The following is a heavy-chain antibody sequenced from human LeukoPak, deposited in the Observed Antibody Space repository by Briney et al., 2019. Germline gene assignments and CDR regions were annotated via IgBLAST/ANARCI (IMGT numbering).Heavy chain of an antibody. Sequence: GASVKVSCKASGYTFTGYYMHWVRQAPGQGLEWMGWINPNSGGTNYAQKFQGRVTMTRDTSISTAYMELSRLRPDDTAVYYCAREGGSVCSGGSCYWFDPWGQGTLVTVSS. CDR2: INPNSGGT. J-gene: IGHJ5*02. CDR1: GYTFTGYY. D-gene: IGHD2-15*01. V-gene: IGHV1-2*02. CDR3: AREGGSVCSGGSCYWFDP.